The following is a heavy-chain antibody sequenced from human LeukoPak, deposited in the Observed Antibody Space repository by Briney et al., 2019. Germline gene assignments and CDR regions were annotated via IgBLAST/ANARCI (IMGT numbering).Heavy chain of an antibody. D-gene: IGHD2-2*01. CDR3: ARDHEDCRSTSCYD. CDR1: GYTFIGYF. V-gene: IGHV1-2*06. CDR2: INPNSGGT. Sequence: ASVKVSCKASGYTFIGYFMNWVRQAPGQGLEWMGRINPNSGGTNYAQKFQGRITMTRDTSISTAYMELTRLRSDDTAVYYCARDHEDCRSTSCYDWGQGTLVTVSS. J-gene: IGHJ4*02.